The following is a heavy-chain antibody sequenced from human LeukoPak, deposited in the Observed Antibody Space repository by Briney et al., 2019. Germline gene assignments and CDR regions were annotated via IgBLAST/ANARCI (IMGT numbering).Heavy chain of an antibody. J-gene: IGHJ5*02. V-gene: IGHV4-39*02. CDR3: AKEIAAAGTSDFNWFDP. CDR1: GGSISSSSYY. D-gene: IGHD6-13*01. Sequence: SETLSLTCTVSGGSISSSSYYWGWMRQPPGKGREWIGSIYYSGSTYYDPSLKSRVTISVDTSKNQFSLKLSSVTAADTAVYYCAKEIAAAGTSDFNWFDPWGQGTLVTVSS. CDR2: IYYSGST.